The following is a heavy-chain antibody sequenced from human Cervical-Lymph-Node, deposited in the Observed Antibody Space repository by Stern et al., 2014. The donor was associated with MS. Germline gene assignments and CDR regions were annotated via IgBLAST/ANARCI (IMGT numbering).Heavy chain of an antibody. Sequence: QVQLVQSGAEVKKPGASVKVSCRASGDTFPSYGLTWVRQAPGQGLEWMGWINTYIGHTNYAQKIQGRVPMTADTSTSTAYMELRGLRSDDTGIYYCASSSGSFWFFELWGRGTLVTVPS. J-gene: IGHJ2*01. D-gene: IGHD1-26*01. CDR1: GDTFPSYG. CDR3: ASSSGSFWFFEL. V-gene: IGHV1-18*01. CDR2: INTYIGHT.